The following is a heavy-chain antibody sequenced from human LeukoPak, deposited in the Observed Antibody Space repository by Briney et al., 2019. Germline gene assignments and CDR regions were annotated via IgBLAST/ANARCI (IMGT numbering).Heavy chain of an antibody. D-gene: IGHD5-12*01. CDR1: GFNFNTYT. CDR2: ISTSSTYI. Sequence: GGSLRLSCAASGFNFNTYTMDWVRQAPGKGLEWVSSISTSSTYIYYADSLKGRFTISRDNAKNTLYLQMKSLRAEDTAVYYCAKGGGYEAQYYYYYLDVWGKGTTVTISS. J-gene: IGHJ6*03. CDR3: AKGGGYEAQYYYYYLDV. V-gene: IGHV3-21*01.